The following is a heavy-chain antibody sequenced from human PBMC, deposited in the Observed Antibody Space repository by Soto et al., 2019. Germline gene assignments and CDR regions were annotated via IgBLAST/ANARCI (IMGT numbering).Heavy chain of an antibody. Sequence: EVQLVESGGGLVQPGGSLRLSCAASGFTFSSYSMNWVRQAPGKGLEWLSYISSSISTMHYADSVKGRFTISRDNAKNSRYRQRNSLRDEDTAVYYCAREVRDTAVADFDYWGQGTLVTVSS. CDR3: AREVRDTAVADFDY. J-gene: IGHJ4*02. CDR2: ISSSISTM. V-gene: IGHV3-48*02. CDR1: GFTFSSYS. D-gene: IGHD5-18*01.